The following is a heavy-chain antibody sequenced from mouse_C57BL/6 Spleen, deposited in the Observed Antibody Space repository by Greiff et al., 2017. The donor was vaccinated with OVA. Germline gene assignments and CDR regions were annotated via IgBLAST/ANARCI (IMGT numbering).Heavy chain of an antibody. CDR2: IHPNSGST. J-gene: IGHJ4*01. V-gene: IGHV1-64*01. CDR3: ARQGSSYAMDY. CDR1: GYTFTSYW. Sequence: QVQLKQPGAELVKPGASVKLSCKASGYTFTSYWMHWVKQRPGQGLEWIGMIHPNSGSTNYNEKFKSKATLTVDKSSSTAYMQLSSLTSEDSAVDYCARQGSSYAMDYWGQGTSVTVSS. D-gene: IGHD1-3*01.